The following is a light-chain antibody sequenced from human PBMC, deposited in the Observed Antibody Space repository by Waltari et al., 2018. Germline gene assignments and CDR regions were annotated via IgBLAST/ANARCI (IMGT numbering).Light chain of an antibody. CDR3: SSYTKDTRI. CDR1: SGLLGSYYH. V-gene: IGLV2-14*03. CDR2: DVN. Sequence: QSALTQPASVSGSPGQSITISCPGASGLLGSYYHLSWYQQHPGNAPKLIIFDVNNRPSGVSNRFSASVSGNTASLTISGLQAEDEADYYCSSYTKDTRIFGGGTKLTVL. J-gene: IGLJ2*01.